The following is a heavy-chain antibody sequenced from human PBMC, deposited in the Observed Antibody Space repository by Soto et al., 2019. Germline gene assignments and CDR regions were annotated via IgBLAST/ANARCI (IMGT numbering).Heavy chain of an antibody. CDR3: TRPAVAGNFDY. D-gene: IGHD6-19*01. V-gene: IGHV3-73*01. CDR2: IRSKANSYAT. CDR1: GFTFSGSA. Sequence: HPGGSLRLSCAASGFTFSGSAMHWVRQASGKGLEWVGRIRSKANSYATAYAASVKGRFTISRDDSKNTAYLQMNSLKTEDTAVYYCTRPAVAGNFDYWGQGTLVTVSS. J-gene: IGHJ4*02.